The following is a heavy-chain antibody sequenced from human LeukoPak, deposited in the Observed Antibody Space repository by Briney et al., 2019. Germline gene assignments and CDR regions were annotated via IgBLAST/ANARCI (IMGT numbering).Heavy chain of an antibody. Sequence: PSGTLSLTCAVSGGSFSSSNWWSWVRQPPGKGLEWIGEIYHSGSTNYNPSLKSRVTISVDKSKNQFSLKLSSVTAADTAVYYCATLNPGSYYDYYYYMDVWGKGTTVTVSS. V-gene: IGHV4-4*02. CDR1: GGSFSSSNW. D-gene: IGHD1-26*01. J-gene: IGHJ6*03. CDR2: IYHSGST. CDR3: ATLNPGSYYDYYYYMDV.